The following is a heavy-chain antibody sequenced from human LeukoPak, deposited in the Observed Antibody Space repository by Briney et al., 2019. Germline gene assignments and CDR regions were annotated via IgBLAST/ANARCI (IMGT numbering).Heavy chain of an antibody. Sequence: GGSLRLSCSASGFTFSVYHMSWIRQAPGKGLEWVSFIVTRSTYTNYADSVKGRFTISRDNAKNSLYLQMNSPRAEDTAVYYCARDIDLTAGIMDVWGPGTTVTVSS. V-gene: IGHV3-11*05. J-gene: IGHJ6*02. CDR1: GFTFSVYH. CDR2: IVTRSTYT. CDR3: ARDIDLTAGIMDV. D-gene: IGHD1-14*01.